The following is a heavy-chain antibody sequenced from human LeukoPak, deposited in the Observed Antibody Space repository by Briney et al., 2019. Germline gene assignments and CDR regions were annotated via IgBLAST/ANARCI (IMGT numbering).Heavy chain of an antibody. CDR3: ARGILYYYDSRGAFDI. CDR2: IKQDGSEK. Sequence: GGSLRLSCAASGFTFSSYWMSWVRQAPGKGLEWVANIKQDGSEKYYVDSVKGRFTISRDNAKNSLYLQMNSLRAEDTAVYYCARGILYYYDSRGAFDIWGQGTMVTVSS. CDR1: GFTFSSYW. D-gene: IGHD3-22*01. V-gene: IGHV3-7*01. J-gene: IGHJ3*02.